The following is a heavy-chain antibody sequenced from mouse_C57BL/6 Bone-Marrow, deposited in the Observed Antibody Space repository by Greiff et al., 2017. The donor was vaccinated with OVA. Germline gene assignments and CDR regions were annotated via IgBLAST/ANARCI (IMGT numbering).Heavy chain of an antibody. Sequence: QVHVKQSGAELVKPGASVKISCKASGYAFSSYWMNWVKQRPGKGLEWIGQIYPGDGDTNYNGKFKGKATLTADKSSSTAYMQLSSLTSEDSAVYFCARDLRSRWYFDVWGTGTTVTVSS. CDR2: IYPGDGDT. CDR1: GYAFSSYW. D-gene: IGHD1-1*01. CDR3: ARDLRSRWYFDV. J-gene: IGHJ1*03. V-gene: IGHV1-80*01.